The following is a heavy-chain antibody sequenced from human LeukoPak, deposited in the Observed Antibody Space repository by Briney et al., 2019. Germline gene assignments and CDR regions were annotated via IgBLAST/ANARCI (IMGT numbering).Heavy chain of an antibody. D-gene: IGHD3-22*01. V-gene: IGHV3-30*18. CDR2: ISYDGSNK. CDR3: AKDLSPYYYDSSGSKGAFDI. Sequence: GGSLRLSCAASGFTFSSYGMHWVRQAPGKGLEWVAVISYDGSNKYYADSVKGRFTISRDNSKNTLYLQMNSLRAEDTAVYYCAKDLSPYYYDSSGSKGAFDIWGQGTMVTVSS. J-gene: IGHJ3*02. CDR1: GFTFSSYG.